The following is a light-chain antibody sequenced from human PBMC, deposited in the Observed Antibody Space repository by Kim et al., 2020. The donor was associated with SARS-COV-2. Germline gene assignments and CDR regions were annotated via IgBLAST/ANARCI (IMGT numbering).Light chain of an antibody. CDR1: QSVSST. V-gene: IGKV3-15*01. J-gene: IGKJ2*01. CDR2: GAS. Sequence: SPGERSTRPCRASQSVSSTLAWYQQKPGRAPRLLIYGASTRAAGIPARFSGSGSGTEFTLSISSLQSEDSAVYYCQQYNDRPPMYTFGQGTKLEI. CDR3: QQYNDRPPMYT.